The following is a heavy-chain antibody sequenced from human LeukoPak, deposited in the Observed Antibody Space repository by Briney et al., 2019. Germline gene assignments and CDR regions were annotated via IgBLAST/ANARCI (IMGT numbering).Heavy chain of an antibody. D-gene: IGHD3-22*01. Sequence: SETLSLTCAVSGYSISSGYYWGRIRQPPGKGLEWSGSIYHSGSTYYNPSLKSRATITVDTSKNQCSLKLSSVTAADTAVYYCARHVEITMIVVGRGVFDYWGQGTLVTVSS. CDR1: GYSISSGYY. V-gene: IGHV4-38-2*01. CDR3: ARHVEITMIVVGRGVFDY. CDR2: IYHSGST. J-gene: IGHJ4*02.